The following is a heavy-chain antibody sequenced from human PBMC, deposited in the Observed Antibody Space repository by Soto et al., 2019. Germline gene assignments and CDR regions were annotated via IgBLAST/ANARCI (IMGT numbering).Heavy chain of an antibody. CDR2: IIPVLGTP. J-gene: IGHJ6*02. CDR3: ASSAGLDHLLNYYGLNV. Sequence: QVHLVQSSAEVKKPGSSVKVSCKASGGTFTSIAFSWVRQAPGQGLEWMGGIIPVLGTPNYAQKFQARVTITADASTTTVHMELSSLRSDDTVVYYCASSAGLDHLLNYYGLNVWGQGTTVTV. CDR1: GGTFTSIA. V-gene: IGHV1-69*01. D-gene: IGHD6-13*01.